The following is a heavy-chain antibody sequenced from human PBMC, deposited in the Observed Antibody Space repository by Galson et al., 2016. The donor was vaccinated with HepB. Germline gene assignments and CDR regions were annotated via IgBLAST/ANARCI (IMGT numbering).Heavy chain of an antibody. CDR3: ARDPGRIAAAGHLDS. V-gene: IGHV3-53*01. CDR1: GFIVSSHY. J-gene: IGHJ5*01. Sequence: SLRLSCAASGFIVSSHYMNSVRQTPGKGLEWVAIIYSGGATYYADSVKGRFTISRDNPNNTVYLQMNSLRGEDTAVYYCARDPGRIAAAGHLDSWGQGTLVTVSS. D-gene: IGHD6-13*01. CDR2: IYSGGAT.